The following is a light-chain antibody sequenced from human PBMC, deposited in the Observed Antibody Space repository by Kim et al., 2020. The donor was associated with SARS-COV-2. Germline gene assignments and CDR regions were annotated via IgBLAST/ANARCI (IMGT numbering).Light chain of an antibody. J-gene: IGLJ3*02. CDR3: ATWDVSLQGMM. V-gene: IGLV1-44*01. CDR1: TSNIGTNI. CDR2: HND. Sequence: GQRGTISCSGSTSNIGTNIVNWYQQFPGEAPRLLIFHNDQRPSGVPDRFSGSKSGTSASLVISGLQSEDETDYYCATWDVSLQGMMFGGGTQLTVL.